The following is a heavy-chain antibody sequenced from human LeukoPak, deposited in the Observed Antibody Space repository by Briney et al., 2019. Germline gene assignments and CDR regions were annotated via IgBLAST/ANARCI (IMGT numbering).Heavy chain of an antibody. CDR3: AKIGCSSTSCYRYGMDV. CDR1: GFTFDDYA. V-gene: IGHV3-9*01. CDR2: ISWNSGSI. Sequence: GGSLRLSCAASGFTFDDYAMHWVRQAPGKGLEWVSGISWNSGSIGYADSVKGRFTISRDNAKNSLYLQMNSLRAEDTALYYCAKIGCSSTSCYRYGMDVWGQGTTVTVSS. J-gene: IGHJ6*02. D-gene: IGHD2-2*02.